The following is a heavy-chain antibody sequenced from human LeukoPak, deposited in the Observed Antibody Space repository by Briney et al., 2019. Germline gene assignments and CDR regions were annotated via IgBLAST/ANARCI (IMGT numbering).Heavy chain of an antibody. D-gene: IGHD3-3*01. CDR3: ARLVGFWSGSVRFDP. V-gene: IGHV4-39*01. CDR1: GGSISSSSYY. J-gene: IGHJ5*02. Sequence: PSETLSLTCTVSGGSISSSSYYWGWIRQPPGKGLEWIGSIYYSGSTYYNPSLKSRVTISVDTSKNQFSLKLSSVTAADTAVYYCARLVGFWSGSVRFDPWGQGTLVTVSS. CDR2: IYYSGST.